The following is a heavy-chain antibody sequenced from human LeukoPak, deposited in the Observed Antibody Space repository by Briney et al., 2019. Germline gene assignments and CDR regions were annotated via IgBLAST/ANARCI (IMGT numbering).Heavy chain of an antibody. V-gene: IGHV3-30*02. CDR2: IRYDGSNK. Sequence: GGSLRLSCAASGFTFSSYGMHWVRQAPGKGLEWVAFIRYDGSNKYYADSVKGRFTISRDNSKNTLYLQMNSLRAEDTAVCYCAKDRVIVGATLPDYWGQGTLVTVSS. J-gene: IGHJ4*02. D-gene: IGHD1-26*01. CDR3: AKDRVIVGATLPDY. CDR1: GFTFSSYG.